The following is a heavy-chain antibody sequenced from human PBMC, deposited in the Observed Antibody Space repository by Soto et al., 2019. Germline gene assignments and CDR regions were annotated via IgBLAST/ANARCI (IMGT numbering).Heavy chain of an antibody. CDR2: INPSGGHT. CDR3: ARGGHVVVVTAAFDY. CDR1: GNTFSNYY. J-gene: IGHJ4*02. V-gene: IGHV1-46*03. D-gene: IGHD2-21*02. Sequence: QVQLVQSGAEVKKPGASVKVSCKASGNTFSNYYIHWVRQAPGQGLEWMGTINPSGGHTTYAQKFLARGTMTRDTSTSTLYRDLTSLRSEDTAVYYCARGGHVVVVTAAFDYWGQGTLVTVSS.